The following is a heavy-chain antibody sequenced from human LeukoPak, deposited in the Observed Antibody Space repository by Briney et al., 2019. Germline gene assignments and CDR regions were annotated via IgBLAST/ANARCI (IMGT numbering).Heavy chain of an antibody. CDR2: IYTSGST. CDR3: ARGTEYYYYYYMDV. CDR1: GGSISSGSYY. Sequence: TASQTLSLTCTVSGGSISSGSYYWSWIRQPAGKGLEWIGRIYTSGSTNYNPSLKSRVTISVDTSKNQFSLKLSSVTAADTAVYYCARGTEYYYYYYMDVWGKGTTVTVSS. J-gene: IGHJ6*03. D-gene: IGHD1-1*01. V-gene: IGHV4-61*02.